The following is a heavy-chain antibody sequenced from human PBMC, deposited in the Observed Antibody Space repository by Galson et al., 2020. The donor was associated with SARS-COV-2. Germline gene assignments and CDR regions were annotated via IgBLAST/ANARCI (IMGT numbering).Heavy chain of an antibody. CDR3: ARDHFYCSSTSCYYYYYYGMDV. Sequence: ETSETLSLTCTVSGGSISSYYWSWIRQPAGKGLEWIGRIYTSGSTNYNPSLKSRVTMSVDTSKNQFSLKLSSVTAADTAVYYCARDHFYCSSTSCYYYYYYGMDVWGQGTTVTVSS. CDR1: GGSISSYY. D-gene: IGHD2-2*01. V-gene: IGHV4-4*07. J-gene: IGHJ6*02. CDR2: IYTSGST.